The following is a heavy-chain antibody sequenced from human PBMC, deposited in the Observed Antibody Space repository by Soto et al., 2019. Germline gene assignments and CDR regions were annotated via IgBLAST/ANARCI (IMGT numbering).Heavy chain of an antibody. CDR3: ARRSSSWYFDY. J-gene: IGHJ4*02. Sequence: EVQLLESGGGLVQPGGSLRLSCAASGFTFSSYAMNWVRQAPGKGLEWVSVISGSGGSTYYADSVKGRFTISRDNSKNTLELLMNSLRAEDTAVYYCARRSSSWYFDYWGQGTLVTVSS. CDR1: GFTFSSYA. V-gene: IGHV3-23*01. D-gene: IGHD6-13*01. CDR2: ISGSGGST.